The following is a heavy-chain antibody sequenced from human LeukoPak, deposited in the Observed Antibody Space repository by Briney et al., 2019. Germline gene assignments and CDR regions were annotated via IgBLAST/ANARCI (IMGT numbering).Heavy chain of an antibody. J-gene: IGHJ4*02. CDR1: GFTFSSYG. D-gene: IGHD3-10*01. CDR2: IRYDGSNK. V-gene: IGHV3-30*02. CDR3: ARAFSGSYYTAPFDC. Sequence: PGGSLRLSCAASGFTFSSYGMHWVRQAPGKGLEWVAFIRYDGSNKYYADSVKGRFTISRDNSKNTLYLQMNSLRAEDTAVYYCARAFSGSYYTAPFDCWGQGTLVTVSS.